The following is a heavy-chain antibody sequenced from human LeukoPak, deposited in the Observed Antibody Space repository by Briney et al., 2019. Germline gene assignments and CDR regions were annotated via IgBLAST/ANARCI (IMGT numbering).Heavy chain of an antibody. CDR2: IFPGDSDT. CDR1: GYTFTSYW. D-gene: IGHD3-22*01. Sequence: GESLKISCKSSGYTFTSYWIGWVRQMPGKGLEWMGIIFPGDSDTSFSPSFQAQVTISADNSISPAYLQWSSLKASDIAIYYCARRDSSGYSEYWGQGTLVTVSS. CDR3: ARRDSSGYSEY. V-gene: IGHV5-51*01. J-gene: IGHJ4*02.